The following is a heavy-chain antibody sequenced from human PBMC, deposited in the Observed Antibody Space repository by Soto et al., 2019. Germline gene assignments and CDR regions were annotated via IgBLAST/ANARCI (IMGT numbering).Heavy chain of an antibody. V-gene: IGHV3-33*01. CDR3: AREMYYDILTGYYYYYYGMDV. D-gene: IGHD3-9*01. Sequence: GGSLRLSCAASGFTFSSYGMHWVRQAPGKGLEWVAVIWYDGSNKYYADSVKGRFTISRDNSKNTLYLQMNSLRAEDTAVYYCAREMYYDILTGYYYYYYGMDVWGQGATVTVSS. J-gene: IGHJ6*02. CDR2: IWYDGSNK. CDR1: GFTFSSYG.